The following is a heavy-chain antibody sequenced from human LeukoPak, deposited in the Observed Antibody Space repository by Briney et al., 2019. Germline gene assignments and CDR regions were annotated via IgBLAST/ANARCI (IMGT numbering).Heavy chain of an antibody. CDR1: GGSFSGYY. J-gene: IGHJ6*04. CDR3: ARGNIVVVPAAITLRVYGMGV. Sequence: PSETLSLTCAVHGGSFSGYYWSWIRQPPGKGLEWIGEINHSGSTNYNPSLKSRVTISVDTSKNQFSLKLSSVTAADTAVYYCARGNIVVVPAAITLRVYGMGVWGKGTTVTVSS. CDR2: INHSGST. D-gene: IGHD2-2*01. V-gene: IGHV4-34*01.